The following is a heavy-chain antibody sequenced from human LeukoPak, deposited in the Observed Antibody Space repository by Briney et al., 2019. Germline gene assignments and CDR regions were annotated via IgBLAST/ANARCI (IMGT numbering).Heavy chain of an antibody. J-gene: IGHJ5*02. D-gene: IGHD3/OR15-3a*01. CDR1: GGSISSGSYY. Sequence: SRTLSLTCSVSGGSISSGSYYWSWIRQHPGKGLEWIGYMYYSGTAYYNPSLRSRATISVDTSKNQFSLKLSSVTAADTAVYYCARAGYDFLGYTNWFDPWGQGTLVTVSS. CDR3: ARAGYDFLGYTNWFDP. V-gene: IGHV4-31*02. CDR2: MYYSGTA.